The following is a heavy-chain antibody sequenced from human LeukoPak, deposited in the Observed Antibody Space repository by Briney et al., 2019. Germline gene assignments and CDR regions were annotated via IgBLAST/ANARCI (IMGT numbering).Heavy chain of an antibody. V-gene: IGHV4-39*01. CDR1: GGSISSSSYY. CDR3: AKGYCRGNSCYDDRGAFDY. CDR2: IYYSGST. D-gene: IGHD2-2*01. J-gene: IGHJ4*02. Sequence: PSETLSLTCTVSGGSISSSSYYWGWIRQPPGKGLEWIGSIYYSGSTYYNPSLKSRVTISVDTSKNQFSLKLSSATAADTAVYYCAKGYCRGNSCYDDRGAFDYWGQGTLVTVSS.